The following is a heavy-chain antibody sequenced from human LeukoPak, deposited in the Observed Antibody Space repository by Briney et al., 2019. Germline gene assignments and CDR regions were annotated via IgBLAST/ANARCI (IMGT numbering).Heavy chain of an antibody. J-gene: IGHJ4*02. CDR1: DYMLTGYY. CDR3: ARGYCSGDCFTLFDY. D-gene: IGHD2-21*02. Sequence: ASVDVSSKASDYMLTGYYMYWVRTAYGPALEWMKWINPNSGGTNYAQKFQGRVTMTRDTSISTAYMELSSLRSDDTAVYYCARGYCSGDCFTLFDYWGQGTLVTVSS. CDR2: INPNSGGT. V-gene: IGHV1-2*02.